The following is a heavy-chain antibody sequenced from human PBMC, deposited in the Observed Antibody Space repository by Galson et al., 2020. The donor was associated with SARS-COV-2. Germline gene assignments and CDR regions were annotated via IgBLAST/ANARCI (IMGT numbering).Heavy chain of an antibody. D-gene: IGHD6-19*01. J-gene: IGHJ6*02. V-gene: IGHV4-61*09. CDR1: GDSISSDSYY. CDR3: ARGEQWLVDLNSYYYGLDG. Sequence: SETLSLTCTVSGDSISSDSYYWSWIRQPAGKGLEWIGHIYSSGSTDYSPSLKSRVTISVDTSKNQFSLILSSVTAADTAAYFCARGEQWLVDLNSYYYGLDGWGQGTTVTVSS. CDR2: IYSSGST.